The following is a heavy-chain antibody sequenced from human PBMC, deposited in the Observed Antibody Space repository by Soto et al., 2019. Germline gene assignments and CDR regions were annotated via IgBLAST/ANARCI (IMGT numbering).Heavy chain of an antibody. CDR3: ARERDCISTSCYAKDYYYYGMDG. J-gene: IGHJ6*02. CDR1: GYTFTGYY. D-gene: IGHD2-2*01. CDR2: INPNSGGT. Sequence: ASVKVSCKASGYTFTGYYMHWVRQAPGQGLEWMGWINPNSGGTNYAQKFQGWVTMTRDTSISTAYMELSRLRSDDTAVYYCARERDCISTSCYAKDYYYYGMDGWGQGTTVTVSS. V-gene: IGHV1-2*04.